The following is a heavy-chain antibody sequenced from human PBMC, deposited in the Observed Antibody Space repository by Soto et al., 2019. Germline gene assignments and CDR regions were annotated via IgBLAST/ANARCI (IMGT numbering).Heavy chain of an antibody. CDR2: IYYSGST. CDR3: ARVRRDGYNYPSDAFDI. J-gene: IGHJ3*02. Sequence: PSETLSLTCTVSGGSISSYYWSWIRQPPGKGLEWIGYIYYSGSTNYNPSLKSRVTISVDTSKNQFSLELSSVTAADTAVYYCARVRRDGYNYPSDAFDIWGQGTMVTVS. V-gene: IGHV4-59*01. CDR1: GGSISSYY. D-gene: IGHD5-12*01.